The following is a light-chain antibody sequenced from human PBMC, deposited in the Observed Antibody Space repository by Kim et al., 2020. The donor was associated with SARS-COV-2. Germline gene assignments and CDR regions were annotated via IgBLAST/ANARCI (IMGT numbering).Light chain of an antibody. V-gene: IGKV1-6*01. CDR3: LQDYNFPYT. CDR1: QGIRND. CDR2: AAS. Sequence: ASVGDRVTITCRASQGIRNDLGWYQQKPGKAPKLLIYAASSLQSGVPSRFSGSGSGTDFTLTISSLQPEDFATYYCLQDYNFPYTFGQGTKLEI. J-gene: IGKJ2*01.